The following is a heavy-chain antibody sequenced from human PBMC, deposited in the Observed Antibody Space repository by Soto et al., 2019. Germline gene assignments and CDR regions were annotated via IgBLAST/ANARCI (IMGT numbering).Heavy chain of an antibody. D-gene: IGHD2-21*01. CDR3: ARRHGARSNVFRSAFPLDY. V-gene: IGHV1-2*07. CDR1: GYAFSAYY. CDR2: INPHTGDP. J-gene: IGHJ4*02. Sequence: QVHLVQSGAEVKKPGASVKVSCQASGYAFSAYYIHWVRQAPGQGLEWMGWINPHTGDPNYTHIFEARVTLTTDTSTNTASMDLTGLTSADTAVYYCARRHGARSNVFRSAFPLDYWGQGTLVAVSS.